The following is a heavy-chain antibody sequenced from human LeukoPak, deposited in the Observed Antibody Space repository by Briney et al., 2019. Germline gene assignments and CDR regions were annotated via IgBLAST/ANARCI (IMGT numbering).Heavy chain of an antibody. V-gene: IGHV4-31*03. D-gene: IGHD5-18*01. CDR2: IYYSGST. Sequence: PSQTLSLTRTVYGGSISRGGYYWNWIRHHPGNGLDWIGYIYYSGSTYSNPSLKSRVIISVDTSKNQFSLKLSSVTAAATAVYYCARTGEPWLRGNWFDPWGQGTLVTVSS. CDR3: ARTGEPWLRGNWFDP. J-gene: IGHJ5*02. CDR1: GGSISRGGYY.